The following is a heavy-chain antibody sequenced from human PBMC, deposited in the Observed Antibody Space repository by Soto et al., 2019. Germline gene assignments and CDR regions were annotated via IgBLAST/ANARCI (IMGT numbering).Heavy chain of an antibody. V-gene: IGHV4-34*01. J-gene: IGHJ4*02. CDR2: INHRGST. Sequence: ASETLSLTCAVYGGSFSAYYWSWFRQPPGKGLEWIGEINHRGSTKYHPSLESRVTISVDTSKNQFSLKLSSVTAADTAVYYCARGGGDGWYSDYWGQGTLVTVSS. CDR3: ARGGGDGWYSDY. CDR1: GGSFSAYY. D-gene: IGHD2-21*01.